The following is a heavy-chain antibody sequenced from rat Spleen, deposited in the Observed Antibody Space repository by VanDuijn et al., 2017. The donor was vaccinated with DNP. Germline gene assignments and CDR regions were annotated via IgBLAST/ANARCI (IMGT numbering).Heavy chain of an antibody. CDR3: TTDFERGY. J-gene: IGHJ2*01. CDR1: GFTFINYW. CDR2: ISTSGGST. Sequence: EVQLVESGGDLVRPGRSLKLSCVASGFTFINYWMTWIRQVPGRGLEWVASISTSGGSTYYRDSVKGRFTISRDNAKSILYLQMDSLRSEDTATFYCTTDFERGYWGQGVMVTVSS. D-gene: IGHD1-11*01. V-gene: IGHV5-31*01.